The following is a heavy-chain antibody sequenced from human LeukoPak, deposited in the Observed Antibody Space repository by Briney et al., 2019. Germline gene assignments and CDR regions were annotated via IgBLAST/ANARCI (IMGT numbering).Heavy chain of an antibody. CDR2: IRYDGSNK. CDR3: AKPVQRGVYNWNYLGWFDP. J-gene: IGHJ5*02. Sequence: PGGSLRLSCAASGFTFSSYGMHWVRQAPGKGLEWVAFIRYDGSNKYYADSVKGRFTISRDNSKNTLYLQMNSLRAEDTAVYYCAKPVQRGVYNWNYLGWFDPWGLGTLVTVSS. D-gene: IGHD1-7*01. CDR1: GFTFSSYG. V-gene: IGHV3-30*02.